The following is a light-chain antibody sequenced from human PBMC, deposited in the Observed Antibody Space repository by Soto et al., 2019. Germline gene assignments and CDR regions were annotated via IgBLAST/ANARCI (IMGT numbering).Light chain of an antibody. CDR2: DAS. CDR3: QQRGTWPRT. CDR1: QSVSSY. J-gene: IGKJ1*01. Sequence: EIVLTQSPATLSLSPGERATLSCRASQSVSSYLAWYQQKPGQAPRLLIYDASKRATGIPARFSGSGSGTDFTLTISNLEPEDFAVYYCQQRGTWPRTFGQGTKVDIK. V-gene: IGKV3-11*01.